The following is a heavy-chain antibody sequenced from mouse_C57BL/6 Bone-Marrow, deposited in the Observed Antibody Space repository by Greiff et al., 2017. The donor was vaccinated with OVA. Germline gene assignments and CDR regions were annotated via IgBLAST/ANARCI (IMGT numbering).Heavy chain of an antibody. CDR1: GYTFTSYR. D-gene: IGHD2-3*01. Sequence: QVQLQQPGPELVKPGASVKLSCKASGYTFTSYRMHWVKQRPGQGLVWIGNINPSNGGTNYNEKFKCKATLTVDKSSSTADMQLSSLTSEDSAVYYGARKGLLRFYYFDYWGQGTTLTVSS. J-gene: IGHJ2*01. CDR3: ARKGLLRFYYFDY. V-gene: IGHV1-53*01. CDR2: INPSNGGT.